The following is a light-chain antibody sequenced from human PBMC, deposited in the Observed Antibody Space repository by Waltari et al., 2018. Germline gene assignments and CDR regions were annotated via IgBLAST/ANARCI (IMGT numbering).Light chain of an antibody. V-gene: IGKV3-20*01. CDR2: DVS. Sequence: EILLTQSPGTLSMSPGGTATLSCRASAFVTADYLAWYQQRPGQPPMLLLFDVSRRATGVPDRVSGSGSGTDFSLTISRLEPEDFAVYYCQQYGGLPWTFGQGTKVDIK. CDR3: QQYGGLPWT. CDR1: AFVTADY. J-gene: IGKJ1*01.